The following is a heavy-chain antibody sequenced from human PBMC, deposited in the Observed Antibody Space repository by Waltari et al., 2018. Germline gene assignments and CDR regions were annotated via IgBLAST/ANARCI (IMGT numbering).Heavy chain of an antibody. CDR1: GYTFTAYY. CDR3: AREDIVATKVFDD. CDR2: INCNTGDR. J-gene: IGHJ4*01. V-gene: IGHV1-2*02. D-gene: IGHD5-12*01. Sequence: QVQLVQSGAEVTKPGASVTVSCTTSGYTFTAYYMHWVRQAPGQGLEWMGWINCNTGDRDYAQKFRGRVTMTRETSLTTVYMEMNRLTSDDTAVYYCAREDIVATKVFDDWGHGTLVTVSS.